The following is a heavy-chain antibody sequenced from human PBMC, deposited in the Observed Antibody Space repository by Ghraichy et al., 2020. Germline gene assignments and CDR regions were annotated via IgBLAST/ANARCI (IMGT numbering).Heavy chain of an antibody. V-gene: IGHV3-15*01. CDR1: GLIFSDAW. Sequence: GGSLRLSCAASGLIFSDAWMSWVRQAPGRGLEWVGRIKTRSSGGTTDYAAPVKGRFTISRDDYEKTLYLQMNGLKTDDTGVYYYTTLSMTVTHGGDYWGRGTLVTVYS. CDR2: IKTRSSGGTT. CDR3: TTLSMTVTHGGDY. D-gene: IGHD4-17*01. J-gene: IGHJ4*02.